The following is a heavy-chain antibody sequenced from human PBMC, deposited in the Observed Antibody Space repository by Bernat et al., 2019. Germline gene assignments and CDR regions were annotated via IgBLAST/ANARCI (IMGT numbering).Heavy chain of an antibody. D-gene: IGHD5-18*01. J-gene: IGHJ4*02. CDR3: AKCEGYSYGSHFDY. Sequence: EVQLVESGGGLVQPGGSLRLSCAASGFTFSSYGMSWVRQAPGKGLEWVSGISGSGGSTYYADSVKGRFTISGDNSKNTLYLQMNSLRAEDTAVYYCAKCEGYSYGSHFDYWGQGTLVTVSS. CDR2: ISGSGGST. CDR1: GFTFSSYG. V-gene: IGHV3-23*04.